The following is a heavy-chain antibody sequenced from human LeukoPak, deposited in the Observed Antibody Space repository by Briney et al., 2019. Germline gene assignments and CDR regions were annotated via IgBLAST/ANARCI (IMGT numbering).Heavy chain of an antibody. Sequence: SETLSLTCAVSGYSISSGYYWGWIRQPPGKGLEWIGSIYHSGSTYCNPSLKSRVTISVDTSKNQFSLKLSSVTAADTAVYYCARGSYGDYVSPFDYWGQGTLVTVSS. CDR1: GYSISSGYY. V-gene: IGHV4-38-2*01. CDR2: IYHSGST. D-gene: IGHD4-17*01. J-gene: IGHJ4*02. CDR3: ARGSYGDYVSPFDY.